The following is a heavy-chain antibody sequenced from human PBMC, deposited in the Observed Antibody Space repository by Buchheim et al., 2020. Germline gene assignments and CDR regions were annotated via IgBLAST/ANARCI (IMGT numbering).Heavy chain of an antibody. V-gene: IGHV3-74*01. CDR2: INSDGVTT. Sequence: EVQLVESGGGVVQPGGSLRFSCAASGFTFNFNWMHWVRQTPEKGLVWVSHINSDGVTTKYADSVRGRFTISRDNARNTLYLQMNSLGAEDTGIYYCVRDLFEWQLLSPAYWGQGTL. J-gene: IGHJ4*02. D-gene: IGHD3-9*01. CDR3: VRDLFEWQLLSPAY. CDR1: GFTFNFNW.